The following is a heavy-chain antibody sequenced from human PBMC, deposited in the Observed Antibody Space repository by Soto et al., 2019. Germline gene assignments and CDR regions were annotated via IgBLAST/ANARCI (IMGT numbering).Heavy chain of an antibody. J-gene: IGHJ3*02. V-gene: IGHV3-7*05. D-gene: IGHD6-19*01. CDR2: INQDGSEK. Sequence: EVQLVESGGGLVQPGGSLRLSCAASRFSCSNYWMSWVRQAPGKGLEWVANINQDGSEKYFVDSLEGRFTISRDNAKNSLYLQMNSLRAEDTAVYYCASLASSSGWDGFDIWGQGTMVTVSS. CDR1: RFSCSNYW. CDR3: ASLASSSGWDGFDI.